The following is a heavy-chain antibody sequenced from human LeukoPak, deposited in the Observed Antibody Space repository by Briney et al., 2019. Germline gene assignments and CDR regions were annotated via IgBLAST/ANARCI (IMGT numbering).Heavy chain of an antibody. CDR1: GFTFRAYT. CDR3: AKGSGINHYHWIDP. Sequence: GGSLRVSCVASGFTFRAYTMNWVRQAPGKGLEWVSSISSSSDYIYYADSVKGRFTISRDNAKNSLYLQMDSLRAEDTALYYCAKGSGINHYHWIDPWGQGTLVTVSS. D-gene: IGHD1-14*01. J-gene: IGHJ5*02. CDR2: ISSSSDYI. V-gene: IGHV3-21*04.